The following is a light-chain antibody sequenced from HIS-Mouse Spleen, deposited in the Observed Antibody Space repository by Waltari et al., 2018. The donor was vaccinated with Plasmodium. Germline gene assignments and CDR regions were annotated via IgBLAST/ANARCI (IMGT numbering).Light chain of an antibody. Sequence: SYELPQPSSVSVSPGQTARITCSGTVLAEQYAPWFQQKPGQAPVLVIYKDRERPSGIPERFSGSSSGTTVTLTISGAQVEDEADYYCYSAADNNLVFGGGTKLTVL. CDR1: VLAEQY. CDR3: YSAADNNLV. CDR2: KDR. V-gene: IGLV3-27*01. J-gene: IGLJ3*02.